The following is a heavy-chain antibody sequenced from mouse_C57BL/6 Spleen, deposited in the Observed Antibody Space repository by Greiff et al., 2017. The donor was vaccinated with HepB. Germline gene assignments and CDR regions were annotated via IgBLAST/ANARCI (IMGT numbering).Heavy chain of an antibody. CDR1: GYSITSGYY. Sequence: EVQLQQSGPGLVKPSQSLSLTCSVTGYSITSGYYWNWIRQFPGNKLEWMGYISYDGSNNYNPSLKNRISITRDTSKNQFFLKLNSVTTEDTATYYCARPYYDYYYAMDYWGQGTSVTVSS. CDR2: ISYDGSN. J-gene: IGHJ4*01. V-gene: IGHV3-6*01. D-gene: IGHD2-4*01. CDR3: ARPYYDYYYAMDY.